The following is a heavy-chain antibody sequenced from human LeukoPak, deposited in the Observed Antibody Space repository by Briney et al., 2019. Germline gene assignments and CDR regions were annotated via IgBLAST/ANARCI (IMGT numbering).Heavy chain of an antibody. V-gene: IGHV3-23*01. D-gene: IGHD3-22*01. CDR3: AKDPPRPYYYDSSGEHFDY. J-gene: IGHJ4*02. Sequence: GGSLRLSCAASGFTFSSYWMHWVRQAPGKGLEWVSAISGSGGSTYYADSVKGRFTISRDNSKNTLYLQMNSLRAEDTAVYYCAKDPPRPYYYDSSGEHFDYWGQGTLVTVSS. CDR1: GFTFSSYW. CDR2: ISGSGGST.